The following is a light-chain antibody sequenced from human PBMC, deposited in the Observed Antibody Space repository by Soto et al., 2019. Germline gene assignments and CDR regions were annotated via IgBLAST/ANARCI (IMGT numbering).Light chain of an antibody. CDR2: DVS. V-gene: IGLV2-14*01. Sequence: QSALTHPASVSGSPGQSITISCTGTSSDVGGYNYVSWYQQHPGKAPKLMIYDVSNRPSGVSNRFSGSKSGNTASLTISGLQAEDEANYYCSSYTSSSTPYVFGIGTKVTV. CDR1: SSDVGGYNY. CDR3: SSYTSSSTPYV. J-gene: IGLJ1*01.